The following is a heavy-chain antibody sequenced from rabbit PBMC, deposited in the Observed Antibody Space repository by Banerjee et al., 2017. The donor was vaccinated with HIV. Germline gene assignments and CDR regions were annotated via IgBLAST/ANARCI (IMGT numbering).Heavy chain of an antibody. J-gene: IGHJ3*01. D-gene: IGHD6-1*01. V-gene: IGHV1S40*01. CDR3: ARGDVSYSGYGYATDL. Sequence: YASWAKGRFTISKTLSTTVTLQMTSLTAADTATYFCARGDVSYSGYGYATDLWGQGTLVTVS.